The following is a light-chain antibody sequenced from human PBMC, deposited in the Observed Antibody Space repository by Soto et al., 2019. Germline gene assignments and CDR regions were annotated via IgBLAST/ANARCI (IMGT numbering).Light chain of an antibody. J-gene: IGKJ1*01. CDR3: QHYNSYSEA. CDR1: QTISSW. CDR2: KAS. Sequence: DIKMTQSPSTLSASVGDRVTITCRASQTISSWLAWYQQKPGKAPKLLIYKASTLKSGVPSRFSGSGSGTEYPLTICSLQPDDFATYYCQHYNSYSEAFGQGTKVEIK. V-gene: IGKV1-5*03.